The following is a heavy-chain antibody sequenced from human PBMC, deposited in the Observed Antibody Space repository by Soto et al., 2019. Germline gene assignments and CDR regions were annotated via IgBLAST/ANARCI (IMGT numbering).Heavy chain of an antibody. CDR2: INPNSGGT. CDR1: GYTFTGYY. CDR3: ARESWAAAGEFGY. D-gene: IGHD6-13*01. V-gene: IGHV1-2*04. J-gene: IGHJ4*02. Sequence: QVQLVQSGAEVKKPGASVKVSCKASGYTFTGYYMHWVRQAPGQGLEWMGWINPNSGGTNYAQKFQGWVTMTRDTSISTAYMELGRLRSDDTAVYYCARESWAAAGEFGYWGQGTLVTVSS.